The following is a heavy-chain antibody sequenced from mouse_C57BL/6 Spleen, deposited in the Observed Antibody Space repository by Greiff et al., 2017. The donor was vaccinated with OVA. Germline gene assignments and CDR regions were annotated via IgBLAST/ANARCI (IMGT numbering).Heavy chain of an antibody. J-gene: IGHJ2*01. CDR2: IDPSDSYT. Sequence: QVQLQQPGAELVMPGASVKLSCKASGYTFTSYWMHWVKQRPGQGLEWIGEIDPSDSYTNYNQKFKGKSTLTVDKSSSTAYMQLSSLTSEDSAVYYCARRGITTVGDYWGPGTTLTVSS. CDR3: ARRGITTVGDY. CDR1: GYTFTSYW. D-gene: IGHD1-1*01. V-gene: IGHV1-69*01.